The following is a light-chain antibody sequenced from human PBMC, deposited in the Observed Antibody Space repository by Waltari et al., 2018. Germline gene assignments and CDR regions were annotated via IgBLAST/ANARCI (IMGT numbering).Light chain of an antibody. J-gene: IGLJ2*01. Sequence: SYELTQPPSVSVSPGQTASITCSGDKLGDKYACLYQQKPGQSPVLVIYQDSKRPSGIPERFSGSNSGNTATLTISGTQAMDEADYYCQAWDSSTAGVFGGGTKLTVL. CDR3: QAWDSSTAGV. CDR1: KLGDKY. V-gene: IGLV3-1*01. CDR2: QDS.